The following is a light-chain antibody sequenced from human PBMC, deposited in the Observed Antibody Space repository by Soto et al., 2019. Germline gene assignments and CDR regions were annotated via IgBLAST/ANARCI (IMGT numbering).Light chain of an antibody. CDR3: QQRSNWPPVT. V-gene: IGKV3-11*01. CDR2: DAS. J-gene: IGKJ1*01. Sequence: EIVLTQSPATLSLSPKERETQSCKARQSVSSYLAWYQQKPGQAPRLLIYDASNRATGIPAMFSGSGSGTDFTLTISSLEPEDFAVYYCQQRSNWPPVTFGQGTKVDIK. CDR1: QSVSSY.